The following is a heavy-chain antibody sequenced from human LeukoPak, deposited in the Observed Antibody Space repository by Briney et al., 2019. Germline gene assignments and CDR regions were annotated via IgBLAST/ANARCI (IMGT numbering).Heavy chain of an antibody. D-gene: IGHD6-13*01. CDR3: ARDFNIAAAGFDY. V-gene: IGHV4-59*12. Sequence: SETLSLTCTVSGGSISSYYWSWIRQPPGKGLEWIGYIYYSGSTNYNPSLKSRITISVDTSKNQFSLKLSSVTAADTAVYYCARDFNIAAAGFDYWGQGTLVTVSS. J-gene: IGHJ4*02. CDR1: GGSISSYY. CDR2: IYYSGST.